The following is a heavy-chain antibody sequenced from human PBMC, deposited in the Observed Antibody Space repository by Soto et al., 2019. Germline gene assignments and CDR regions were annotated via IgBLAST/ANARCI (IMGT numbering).Heavy chain of an antibody. J-gene: IGHJ6*02. D-gene: IGHD1-26*01. CDR2: ISPYNGNT. V-gene: IGHV1-18*01. CDR3: ARGLRSGSYQDYYYYGMDV. CDR1: CYTFTSYG. Sequence: ASVKVSCKASCYTFTSYGISWVRQAPGQGLEWMGWISPYNGNTNYAQKFQGRVTMTTDESTSTAYMELRSLRSEDTAVYYCARGLRSGSYQDYYYYGMDVWGQGTTVTVSS.